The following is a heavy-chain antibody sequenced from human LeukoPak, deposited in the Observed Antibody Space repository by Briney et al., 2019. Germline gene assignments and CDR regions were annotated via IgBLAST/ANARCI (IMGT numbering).Heavy chain of an antibody. V-gene: IGHV3-53*01. D-gene: IGHD6-13*01. CDR2: IYSGGST. J-gene: IGHJ4*02. CDR3: ARDLMGIAYRGAFYY. CDR1: GFTFSSNY. Sequence: GGSLRLSCAASGFTFSSNYMSWVREAPGEGLEWVSVIYSGGSTYYADSVKGRFTISRDNSKNTLYLQMNSLRAEDTAVYYCARDLMGIAYRGAFYYWGQGTLVTVSS.